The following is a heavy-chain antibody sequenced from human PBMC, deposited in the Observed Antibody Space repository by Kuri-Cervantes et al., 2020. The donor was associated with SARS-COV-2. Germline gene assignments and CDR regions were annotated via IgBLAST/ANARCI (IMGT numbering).Heavy chain of an antibody. D-gene: IGHD3-3*01. CDR1: GFTFSSYW. CDR3: ARDIVTVDYDFWSGYYGPSYFDY. CDR2: INSDGSST. J-gene: IGHJ4*02. Sequence: GESLKISCAASGFTFSSYWMHWVRQAPGKGLVWVSRINSDGSSTSYADSVKGRFTISRDNAKNTLYLQMNSLRAEDTAVYYCARDIVTVDYDFWSGYYGPSYFDYWGQGTLVTVYS. V-gene: IGHV3-74*01.